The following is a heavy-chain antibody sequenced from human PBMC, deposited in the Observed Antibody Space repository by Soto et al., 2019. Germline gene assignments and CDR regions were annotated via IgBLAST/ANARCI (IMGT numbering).Heavy chain of an antibody. CDR1: GCTFSSYA. CDR3: ARIGDGYHYYFDY. D-gene: IGHD5-18*01. V-gene: IGHV1-69*13. CDR2: IIPIFGTA. J-gene: IGHJ4*02. Sequence: SVKVSCKASGCTFSSYAISWVRQAPGQGLEWMGGIIPIFGTANYAQRFQGRVTITADESTSTAYMELSSLRSEDTAVYYCARIGDGYHYYFDYRGQGNLVTVS.